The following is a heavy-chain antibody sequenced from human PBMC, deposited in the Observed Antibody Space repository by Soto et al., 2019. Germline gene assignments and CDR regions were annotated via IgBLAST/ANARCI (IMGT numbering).Heavy chain of an antibody. CDR1: GFTVSNSY. CDR2: IYSVGTT. V-gene: IGHV3-66*01. Sequence: GGSLRLSCAASGFTVSNSYMIWVRQAPGKGLEWVSHIYSVGTTFYADSVRGRFTISRDNSMNTLYLQMNNPRADDTAVYYCARARGPPAYKDYIGWFDPWGQGSLVTVSS. J-gene: IGHJ5*02. CDR3: ARARGPPAYKDYIGWFDP. D-gene: IGHD3-16*01.